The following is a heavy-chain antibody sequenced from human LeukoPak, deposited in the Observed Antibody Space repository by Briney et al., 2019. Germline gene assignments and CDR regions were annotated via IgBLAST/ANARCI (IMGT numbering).Heavy chain of an antibody. Sequence: SSETLSLTCNVSGASISSGDCYWSWVRQHPGEGLEWIGYIYYSGKTYYNPSLKSRVVISVDTSKNQFSLNLTSATAADTAVYHCARERMSAFYYSFDYWGRGVLVTVSS. V-gene: IGHV4-31*03. J-gene: IGHJ4*02. CDR3: ARERMSAFYYSFDY. CDR1: GASISSGDCY. D-gene: IGHD3-10*01. CDR2: IYYSGKT.